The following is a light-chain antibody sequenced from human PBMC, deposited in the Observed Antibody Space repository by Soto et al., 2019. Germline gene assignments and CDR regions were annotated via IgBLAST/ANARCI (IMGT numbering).Light chain of an antibody. CDR3: RNYNSAPRT. Sequence: DIQMTQSPSSLSASIGDRVTISCRASQGISNDLAWYQQKPGKVPYLLIYAASTSHSGVPSRFSGSGSGTDFTLTISSLQHEDVATYYCRNYNSAPRTFGQGTKVDIK. J-gene: IGKJ1*01. CDR1: QGISND. CDR2: AAS. V-gene: IGKV1-27*01.